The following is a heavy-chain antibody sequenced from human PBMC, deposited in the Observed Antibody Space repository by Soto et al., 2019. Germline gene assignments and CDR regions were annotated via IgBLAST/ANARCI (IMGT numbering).Heavy chain of an antibody. Sequence: SETLSLTCTVSGDSISSYYWSWIRQPPGKGLEWIGYIYYSGGTNYNPSLKSRVTLSVDTPKNQFSLKLTSVTAADTAVYYCARGVATIGPWGQGTLVTVSS. CDR2: IYYSGGT. CDR3: ARGVATIGP. V-gene: IGHV4-59*01. D-gene: IGHD5-12*01. J-gene: IGHJ5*02. CDR1: GDSISSYY.